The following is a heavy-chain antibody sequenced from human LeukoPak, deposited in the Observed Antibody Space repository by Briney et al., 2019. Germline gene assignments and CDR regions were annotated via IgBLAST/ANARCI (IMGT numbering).Heavy chain of an antibody. CDR1: GFPFSTYA. D-gene: IGHD6-6*01. CDR2: VSDDGIET. CDR3: ASEYSSSSGWFDP. Sequence: GGSLRLSCAASGFPFSTYAMAWVRQAPGKGLEWVSGVSDDGIETYYADSVRGRFTISRDNSKNTLYLQMNSLRAEDTALYYCASEYSSSSGWFDPWGQGTLVSVSS. J-gene: IGHJ5*02. V-gene: IGHV3-23*01.